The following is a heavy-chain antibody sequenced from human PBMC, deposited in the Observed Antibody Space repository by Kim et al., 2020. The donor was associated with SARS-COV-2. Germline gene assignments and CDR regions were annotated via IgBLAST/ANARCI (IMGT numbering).Heavy chain of an antibody. CDR3: ATKIAAAGGMDV. V-gene: IGHV5-51*01. J-gene: IGHJ6*02. D-gene: IGHD6-13*01. Sequence: RYGPSFQGQVTISADKSISTVYLQWSSLKASDTAMYYCATKIAAAGGMDVWGQGTTVTVSS.